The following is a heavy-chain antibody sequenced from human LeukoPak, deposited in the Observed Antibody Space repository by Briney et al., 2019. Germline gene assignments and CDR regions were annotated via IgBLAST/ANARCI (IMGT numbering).Heavy chain of an antibody. CDR3: ANPGVRGVIITDFDY. D-gene: IGHD3-10*01. Sequence: PGGSLRLSCAASGFTFSSYAMSWVRQAPGKGLEWVSAISGSGGSTYYADSVKGRFTISRDNSKNTLYLQMNSLRAEDTAVYYCANPGVRGVIITDFDYWGQGTLVTVSS. CDR2: ISGSGGST. V-gene: IGHV3-23*01. J-gene: IGHJ4*02. CDR1: GFTFSSYA.